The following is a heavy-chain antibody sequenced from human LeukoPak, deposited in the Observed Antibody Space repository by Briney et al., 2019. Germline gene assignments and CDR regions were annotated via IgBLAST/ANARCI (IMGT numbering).Heavy chain of an antibody. Sequence: GGSLRLSCAASGFTSSSYGMHWVRQAPGKGLEWVAFIRYDGSNKYYADSVKGRFTTSRDNSKNTLYLQMNSLRAEDTAVYYCAKGAVWFGEFDDDYWGQGTLVTVSS. CDR1: GFTSSSYG. CDR2: IRYDGSNK. V-gene: IGHV3-30*02. CDR3: AKGAVWFGEFDDDY. D-gene: IGHD3-10*01. J-gene: IGHJ4*02.